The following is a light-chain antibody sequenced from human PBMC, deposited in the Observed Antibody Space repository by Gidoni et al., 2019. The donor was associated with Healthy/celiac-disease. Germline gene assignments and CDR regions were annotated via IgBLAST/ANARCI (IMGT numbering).Light chain of an antibody. CDR1: SSNIGAGYD. Sequence: HSVLTQPPSVSRAPGQRVTISCTGSSSNIGAGYDVHWYQQLPGTAPKLLIYGNSNRPSGVPDRFSGSKSGTSASLAITGLQAEDEADYYCQSYDSSLSGSLFGGGTKLTVL. V-gene: IGLV1-40*01. J-gene: IGLJ2*01. CDR3: QSYDSSLSGSL. CDR2: GNS.